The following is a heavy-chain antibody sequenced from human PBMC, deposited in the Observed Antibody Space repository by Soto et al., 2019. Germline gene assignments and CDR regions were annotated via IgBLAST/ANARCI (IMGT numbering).Heavy chain of an antibody. D-gene: IGHD2-2*01. J-gene: IGHJ4*02. V-gene: IGHV1-18*01. CDR1: GYTFTSYG. CDR2: ISGYNGNT. Sequence: ASVKVSCKASGYTFTSYGISWVRQAPGQSLEWMGWISGYNGNTNYAQKLQGRVTMTTDTSTSTAYMELRSLRSDDTAVYFCARDVVGYCSSTSCPLDYWGQGTLVTVSS. CDR3: ARDVVGYCSSTSCPLDY.